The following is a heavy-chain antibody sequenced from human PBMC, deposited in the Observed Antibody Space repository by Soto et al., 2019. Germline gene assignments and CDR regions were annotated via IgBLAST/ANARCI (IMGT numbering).Heavy chain of an antibody. CDR2: ISSSSDYI. Sequence: EVQLVESGGGLVKPGGSLRLSCAASGFSISNYGMNWVRQAPGKGLEWVSSISSSSDYIYYADSLKGRFTISRDNARNSLYLQIRRRRAEDAGLFYCVSPHPEGYSSSLDAWDVGARGTLVTVSS. D-gene: IGHD6-6*01. J-gene: IGHJ3*01. CDR1: GFSISNYG. CDR3: VSPHPEGYSSSLDAWDV. V-gene: IGHV3-21*06.